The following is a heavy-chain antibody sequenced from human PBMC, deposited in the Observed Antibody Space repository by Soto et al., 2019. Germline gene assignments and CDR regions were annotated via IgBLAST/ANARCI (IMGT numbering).Heavy chain of an antibody. Sequence: SETLSLTCTVSGGSISSSSYYWGWIRQPPGKGLEWIGSIYYSGSTYYNPSLKSRVTISVDTSKNQFSLKLSSVTAADTAVYYCARQEGVGAADGPNVYYYYTDVWGKGTTVTVSS. CDR1: GGSISSSSYY. V-gene: IGHV4-39*01. CDR2: IYYSGST. CDR3: ARQEGVGAADGPNVYYYYTDV. J-gene: IGHJ6*03. D-gene: IGHD6-13*01.